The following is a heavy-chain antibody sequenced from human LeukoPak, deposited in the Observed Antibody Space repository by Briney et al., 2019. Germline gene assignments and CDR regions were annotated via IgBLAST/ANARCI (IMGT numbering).Heavy chain of an antibody. V-gene: IGHV3-30*18. CDR3: AKDVGKWESLHFFDY. D-gene: IGHD1-26*01. CDR1: VFTFSSFD. CDR2: ISYDGSNK. J-gene: IGHJ4*02. Sequence: PGGSLRLSCAGSVFTFSSFDMHWVRQAPGKGLEWIAVISYDGSNKYYADSVKGRFTISRDNSKNTLYLQMNSLRAEDTAVYYCAKDVGKWESLHFFDYWGQGTLVTVSS.